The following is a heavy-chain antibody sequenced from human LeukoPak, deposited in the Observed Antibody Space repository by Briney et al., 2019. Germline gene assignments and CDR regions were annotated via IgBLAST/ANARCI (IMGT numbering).Heavy chain of an antibody. J-gene: IGHJ4*02. D-gene: IGHD2-15*01. CDR2: IKQDGSEE. CDR3: AGGAGWLADY. CDR1: GFTFSPYW. V-gene: IGHV3-7*01. Sequence: PGGSLRLSCAASGFTFSPYWMNWFRQAPGKELEWVAIIKQDGSEELYDGSVEGRFTISRDSGKNSLYLQMNSLRAEDMAVYYCAGGAGWLADYWGQGTLVTVSS.